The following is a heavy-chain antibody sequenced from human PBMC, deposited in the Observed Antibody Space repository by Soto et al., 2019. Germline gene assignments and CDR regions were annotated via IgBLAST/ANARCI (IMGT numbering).Heavy chain of an antibody. Sequence: GGSLRLSCAASGFTFSNHWMNWVRQAPGKGLEWVAIIKGDGSATRYVESVKGRFTISRDNAKNSVYLQMNSLRAEDTAVYYCVRDRGWLAFDYWGQGTLVTVSS. CDR3: VRDRGWLAFDY. J-gene: IGHJ4*02. CDR1: GFTFSNHW. V-gene: IGHV3-7*01. D-gene: IGHD6-19*01. CDR2: IKGDGSAT.